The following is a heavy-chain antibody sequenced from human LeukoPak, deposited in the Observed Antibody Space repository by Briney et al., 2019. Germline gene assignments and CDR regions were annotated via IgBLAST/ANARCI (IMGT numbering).Heavy chain of an antibody. J-gene: IGHJ4*02. CDR2: ISSSTTI. CDR3: ARVGPSCYYDSSGYSFDF. D-gene: IGHD3-22*01. V-gene: IGHV3-48*01. Sequence: GGSLRLSCAASGFTFSSYSMSWVRQAPGKGLEWLSYISSSTTIYYADSVKGRFTISRDNAKNSLYLQMNGLRVEDTAVYYCARVGPSCYYDSSGYSFDFWGQGTLVTVSS. CDR1: GFTFSSYS.